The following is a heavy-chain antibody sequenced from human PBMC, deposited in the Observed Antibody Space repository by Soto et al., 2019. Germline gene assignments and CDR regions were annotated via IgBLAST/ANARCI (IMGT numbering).Heavy chain of an antibody. Sequence: QMQLVESGGGVVQPGTSLRVSCEVSGFPFSSYGMHWVRQAPGKGLEWVGAMSSEGNRQDYGDSVRGRFSISRDNSKDTHHLPTKSMSGDDTGVNYCERGHAPVIHSPLEIWGEGTVVTVSS. D-gene: IGHD2-15*01. CDR1: GFPFSSYG. CDR3: ERGHAPVIHSPLEI. J-gene: IGHJ3*02. V-gene: IGHV3-30*03. CDR2: MSSEGNRQ.